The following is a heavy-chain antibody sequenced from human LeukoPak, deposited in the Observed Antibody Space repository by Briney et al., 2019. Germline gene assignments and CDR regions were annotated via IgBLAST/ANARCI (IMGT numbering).Heavy chain of an antibody. J-gene: IGHJ4*02. CDR1: GYTFTSYD. CDR2: MNPNSANT. Sequence: ASVKVSCKASGYTFTSYDINWVRQATGQGLEWMGWMNPNSANTGYAQKFQGRVTITRNTSISTAYMELSSLRSEDTAVYYCARVRSVILRNANWGSRRPSYYFDYWGQGTLVTVSS. D-gene: IGHD7-27*01. CDR3: ARVRSVILRNANWGSRRPSYYFDY. V-gene: IGHV1-8*03.